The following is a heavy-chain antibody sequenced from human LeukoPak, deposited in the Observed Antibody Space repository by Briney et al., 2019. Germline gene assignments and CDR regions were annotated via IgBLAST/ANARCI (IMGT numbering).Heavy chain of an antibody. D-gene: IGHD3-3*01. CDR3: VLQLTIYFDH. Sequence: ASVKVSCKASGGTFSSYSITWVRQAPGQGLEWMGRIIPTLGTVNYAQKFQGRVTITADKSTTTAYMELSSLRSEDTAVYYCVLQLTIYFDHWGQGTLVTVSS. V-gene: IGHV1-69*08. J-gene: IGHJ4*02. CDR1: GGTFSSYS. CDR2: IIPTLGTV.